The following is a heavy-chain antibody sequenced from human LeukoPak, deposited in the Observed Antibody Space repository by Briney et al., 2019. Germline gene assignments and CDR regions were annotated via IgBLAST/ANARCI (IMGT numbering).Heavy chain of an antibody. V-gene: IGHV3-23*01. J-gene: IGHJ5*01. CDR3: AKDRPNYHENNGHYYTPNGDS. Sequence: GGSLRLSCAASGFTFGIYAMSLVRQAPGKGLEWVSSITGSGDVPFYADSLKDRFTISRDNWKNMLYLEMSSLRVEDTAVYYCAKDRPNYHENNGHYYTPNGDSWGQGTLVTVSS. CDR2: ITGSGDVP. CDR1: GFTFGIYA. D-gene: IGHD3-3*01.